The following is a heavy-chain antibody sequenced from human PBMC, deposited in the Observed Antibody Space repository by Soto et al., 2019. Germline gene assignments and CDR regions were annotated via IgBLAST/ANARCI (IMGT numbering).Heavy chain of an antibody. J-gene: IGHJ6*02. CDR3: ARQGAEYSGSYYYYYGMDV. CDR1: GGSISSSSYY. D-gene: IGHD1-26*01. Sequence: QLQLQESGPGLVKPSETLSLTCTVSGGSISSSSYYWGWIRQPPGKGLEWIGSIYYSGSTYYNPSLKSRVTISVDTSTNQFSLKLSSVTAADTAVYYCARQGAEYSGSYYYYYGMDVWGQGTTVTVSS. V-gene: IGHV4-39*01. CDR2: IYYSGST.